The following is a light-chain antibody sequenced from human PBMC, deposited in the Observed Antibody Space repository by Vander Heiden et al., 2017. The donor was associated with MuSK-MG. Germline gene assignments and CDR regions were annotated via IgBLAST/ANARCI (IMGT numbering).Light chain of an antibody. CDR2: GKN. J-gene: IGLJ2*01. CDR1: SLRSYY. V-gene: IGLV3-19*01. CDR3: NSRDSSGNHVV. Sequence: SSELTQDPAVSVAFGQTVRITCQGDSLRSYYASWYQQKPGQAPVLVIYGKNNRPSGIPDRFAGSSSGNTASWTITGAQAEDEADYYGNSRDSSGNHVVFGGGTKLTVL.